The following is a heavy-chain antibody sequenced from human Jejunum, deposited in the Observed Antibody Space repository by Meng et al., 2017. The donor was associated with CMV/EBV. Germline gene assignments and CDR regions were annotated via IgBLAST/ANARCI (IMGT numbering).Heavy chain of an antibody. CDR3: ASGGPTVSGLAVDH. Sequence: SGYIFIAYYLHWVRQAPGQGLVSMGWINTKSGGTNYAQKFHGRLTMTRDTSISTAYMELSSLRFDDTAVYYCASGGPTVSGLAVDHWGQGTLVTVSS. D-gene: IGHD4-11*01. CDR2: INTKSGGT. CDR1: GYIFIAYY. J-gene: IGHJ4*02. V-gene: IGHV1-2*02.